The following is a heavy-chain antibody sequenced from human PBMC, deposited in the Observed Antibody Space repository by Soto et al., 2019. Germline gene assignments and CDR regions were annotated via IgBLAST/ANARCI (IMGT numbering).Heavy chain of an antibody. V-gene: IGHV1-69*13. J-gene: IGHJ4*02. CDR1: GGTFSSYA. D-gene: IGHD1-26*01. Sequence: ASVKVSCKASGGTFSSYAISWVRQAPGQGLEWMGGIIPIFGTANYAQKFQGRVTITADESTSTAYMELSSLRSEDTAVYYCARDLAKGGATPIWGQGTLVTVSS. CDR2: IIPIFGTA. CDR3: ARDLAKGGATPI.